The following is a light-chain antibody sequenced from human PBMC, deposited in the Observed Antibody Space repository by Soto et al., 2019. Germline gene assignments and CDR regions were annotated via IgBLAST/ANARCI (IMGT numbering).Light chain of an antibody. CDR3: HQYGNSPPGT. J-gene: IGKJ5*01. V-gene: IGKV3-20*01. Sequence: ETVLTQSPGTLHFSPGERATLSCRASQSVGNSHVAWYQQRRGLPPRLLIYGASNRATGIPDRFSGSGSGADFTLTISRLEPDDFAVYFCHQYGNSPPGTFGQGTRL. CDR1: QSVGNSH. CDR2: GAS.